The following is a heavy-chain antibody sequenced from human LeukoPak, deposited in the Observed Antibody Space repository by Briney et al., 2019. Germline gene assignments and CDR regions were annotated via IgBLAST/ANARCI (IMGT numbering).Heavy chain of an antibody. CDR2: IYITGRT. J-gene: IGHJ3*02. Sequence: GGSLRLSCAASGFTVSSNYMSWVRQAPGKGLERVSVIYITGRTYYADSVKGRFTISRDNSKNTLYLQMDSLRTEDTAVYYCARDSGYTGSDAFDIWGQGTMVSVSS. CDR3: ARDSGYTGSDAFDI. V-gene: IGHV3-66*03. CDR1: GFTVSSNY. D-gene: IGHD5-12*01.